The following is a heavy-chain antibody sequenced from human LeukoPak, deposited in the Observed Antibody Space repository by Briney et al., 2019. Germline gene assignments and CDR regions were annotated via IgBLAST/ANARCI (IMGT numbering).Heavy chain of an antibody. Sequence: ASVKVSCKASGYTFTSYGISWVRQAPGQGLEWMGWISAYNGNTNYAQKLQGRVTMTTDTSTSTAYMEPRSLRSDDTAVYYCASPSGSYPEDAFDIWGQGTMVTVSS. CDR3: ASPSGSYPEDAFDI. V-gene: IGHV1-18*01. D-gene: IGHD1-26*01. J-gene: IGHJ3*02. CDR2: ISAYNGNT. CDR1: GYTFTSYG.